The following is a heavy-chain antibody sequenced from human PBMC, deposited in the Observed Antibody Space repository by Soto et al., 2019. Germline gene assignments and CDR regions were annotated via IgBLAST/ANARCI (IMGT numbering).Heavy chain of an antibody. CDR3: ARTTSYDFWSGYSFSFDY. Sequence: ASVKVSCKASGYTFTSYAMHWVRQAPGQRLEWMGWINAGNGNTKYSQKFQGRVTITRDTSASTAYMELSSLRSEDAAVYYCARTTSYDFWSGYSFSFDYWGQGALVTVSS. V-gene: IGHV1-3*01. CDR2: INAGNGNT. J-gene: IGHJ4*02. D-gene: IGHD3-3*01. CDR1: GYTFTSYA.